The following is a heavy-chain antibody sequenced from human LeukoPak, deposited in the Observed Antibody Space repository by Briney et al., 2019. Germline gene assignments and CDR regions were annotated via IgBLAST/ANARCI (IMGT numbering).Heavy chain of an antibody. D-gene: IGHD1-26*01. CDR2: IKQDGSEK. CDR1: GFTFSSYW. CDR3: ARDYDSGSYPFDY. Sequence: GGSLRLSCAASGFTFSSYWMTWVRQAPGKGLEWVANIKQDGSEKYYVDSVKGRFTISRDNAKNSLYLQMNSLRAEDTAVYYCARDYDSGSYPFDYWGQGTLVTVSS. V-gene: IGHV3-7*01. J-gene: IGHJ4*02.